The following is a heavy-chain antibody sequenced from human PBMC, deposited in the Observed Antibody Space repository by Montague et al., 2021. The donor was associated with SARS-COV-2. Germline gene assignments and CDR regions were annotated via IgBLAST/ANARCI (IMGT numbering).Heavy chain of an antibody. V-gene: IGHV3-7*01. J-gene: IGHJ4*02. Sequence: SLRLSCAASGFTFYTHWMTWVRQAPGKGLEWVTSIDENGGTNYVDSVKGRFTISRDNPRTSLYLQMNSLRADDTAVYFCARDFWGPQNWGQGTLVTVSS. CDR3: ARDFWGPQN. D-gene: IGHD3-16*01. CDR1: GFTFYTHW. CDR2: IDENGGT.